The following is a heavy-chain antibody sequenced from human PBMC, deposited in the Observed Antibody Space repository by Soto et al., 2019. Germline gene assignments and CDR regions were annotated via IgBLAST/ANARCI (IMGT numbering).Heavy chain of an antibody. CDR2: INPNSGGT. J-gene: IGHJ6*02. Sequence: ASVKVSCQASGYTFTGYYMHWVRQAPGQGLEWMGWINPNSGGTNYAQKLQGRVTMTRDTSISTAYMELSRLRSDDTAVYYYARDAHCSSTSCYTDDYYYYGMDVWGQGTTVTVSS. CDR1: GYTFTGYY. V-gene: IGHV1-2*02. CDR3: ARDAHCSSTSCYTDDYYYYGMDV. D-gene: IGHD2-2*02.